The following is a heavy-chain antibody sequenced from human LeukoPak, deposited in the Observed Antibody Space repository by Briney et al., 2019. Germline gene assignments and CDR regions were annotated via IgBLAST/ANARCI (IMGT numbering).Heavy chain of an antibody. D-gene: IGHD2-21*02. J-gene: IGHJ4*02. Sequence: SETLSLTCTVSGGSISSSTSYWGCVRQPPAKGLEWIGNIYYSGSTYYDPSLKSRVTISVDTSKKQFSLRLSSVTAADTAVYYCARYYCGGDCYSGYFDYWGQGTLATVSS. CDR2: IYYSGST. CDR3: ARYYCGGDCYSGYFDY. CDR1: GGSISSSTSY. V-gene: IGHV4-39*01.